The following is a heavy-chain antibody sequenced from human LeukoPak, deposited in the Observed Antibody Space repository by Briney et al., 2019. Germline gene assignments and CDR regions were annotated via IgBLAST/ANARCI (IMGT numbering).Heavy chain of an antibody. CDR2: IGSSGSII. CDR3: AKDHIYRWADPTYYFDY. J-gene: IGHJ4*02. D-gene: IGHD3-16*02. Sequence: PGGSLRLSCAASGFTFSSYEMNWVRQAPGKGLEWISYIGSSGSIISYADSVKGRFSISRDNAMKSLYLQMNSLRAEDTAVYYCAKDHIYRWADPTYYFDYWGQGTLVTVSS. CDR1: GFTFSSYE. V-gene: IGHV3-48*03.